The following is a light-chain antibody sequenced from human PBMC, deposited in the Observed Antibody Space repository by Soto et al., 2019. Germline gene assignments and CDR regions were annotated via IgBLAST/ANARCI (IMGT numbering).Light chain of an antibody. J-gene: IGLJ2*01. CDR1: SSDVGGYNY. Sequence: QSVLTQPPSASGSPGQSVTISCTGTSSDVGGYNYVSWYQQHPGKAPKLMISEVSKRPSRVPDRFPGHKSGNTASLTVSGLQAGDEADYYCSSFAGNNKLVPGGGTQLPVL. CDR2: EVS. V-gene: IGLV2-8*01. CDR3: SSFAGNNKLV.